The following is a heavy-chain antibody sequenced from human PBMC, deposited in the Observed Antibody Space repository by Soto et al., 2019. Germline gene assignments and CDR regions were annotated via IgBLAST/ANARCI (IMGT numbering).Heavy chain of an antibody. D-gene: IGHD3-22*01. V-gene: IGHV4-30-4*01. J-gene: IGHJ4*02. Sequence: PSETLSLTCTVSGGSISSGDYYWSWIRQPPGKGLEWIGYIYYSGSTYYNPSLKSRVTISVDTSKNQFSLKLSSVTAADTAVYYCSREDDSSGYYYFDYWGQGTLVTGSS. CDR1: GGSISSGDYY. CDR2: IYYSGST. CDR3: SREDDSSGYYYFDY.